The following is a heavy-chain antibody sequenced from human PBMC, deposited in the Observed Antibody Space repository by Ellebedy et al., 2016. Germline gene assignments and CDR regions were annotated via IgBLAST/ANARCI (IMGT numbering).Heavy chain of an antibody. V-gene: IGHV4-39*01. CDR3: ARSFGWYTEDH. CDR2: IYNSGST. CDR1: GGSIRDSSFY. D-gene: IGHD6-19*01. J-gene: IGHJ4*02. Sequence: SETLSLTCTVSGGSIRDSSFYWGWIRRPPGKGLEWIGSIYNSGSTYYNPTLKSRVTISADMSENQFSLRLSSVTAADTAVYYCARSFGWYTEDHWGLGTLVTVFS.